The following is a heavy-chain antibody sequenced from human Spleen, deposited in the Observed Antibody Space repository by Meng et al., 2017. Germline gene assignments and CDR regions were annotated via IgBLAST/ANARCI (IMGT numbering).Heavy chain of an antibody. V-gene: IGHV4-34*01. CDR3: ARGPTTMAHDFDY. CDR2: INHSGST. D-gene: IGHD4-11*01. J-gene: IGHJ4*02. CDR1: GGSFSNSY. Sequence: HLQQWGAGLLQPSDTLSLLCVVSGGSFSNSYWSWIRPPPGKGLEWIGEINHSGSTNYNPSLESRATISVDTSQNNLSLKLSSVTAADSAVYYCARGPTTMAHDFDYWGQGTLVTVSS.